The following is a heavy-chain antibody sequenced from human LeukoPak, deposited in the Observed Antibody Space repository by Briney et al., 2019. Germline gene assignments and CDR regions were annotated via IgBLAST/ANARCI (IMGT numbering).Heavy chain of an antibody. CDR1: GYDFSSYW. Sequence: GESLKISCKGSGYDFSSYWIGWVRQMPGKGLEWMGIIYPGDSDTRYSPSFQGQVTLSADKSISTAYLQWSSLRSEDTAVYYCARSPPSTNYDFWSGYYLPPTGDNWFDPWGQGTLVTVSS. CDR2: IYPGDSDT. CDR3: ARSPPSTNYDFWSGYYLPPTGDNWFDP. V-gene: IGHV5-51*01. D-gene: IGHD3-3*01. J-gene: IGHJ5*02.